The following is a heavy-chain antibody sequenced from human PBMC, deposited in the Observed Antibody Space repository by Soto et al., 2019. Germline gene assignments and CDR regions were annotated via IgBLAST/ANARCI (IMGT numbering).Heavy chain of an antibody. J-gene: IGHJ5*02. D-gene: IGHD6-19*01. V-gene: IGHV1-18*01. CDR3: ASDPWYSSADGVRFDP. CDR1: GYTFTTYG. CDR2: ISAYNGDT. Sequence: ASVKVSCKASGYTFTTYGISWVRQAPGHGLEWMGWISAYNGDTNYAPKLQDRVTMTTDTSTSTAYMELRSLRSDDTAVYYCASDPWYSSADGVRFDPWGQGTLVTVSS.